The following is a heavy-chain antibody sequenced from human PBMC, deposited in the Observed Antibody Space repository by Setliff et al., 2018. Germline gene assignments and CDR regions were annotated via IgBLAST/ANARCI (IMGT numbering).Heavy chain of an antibody. CDR1: GGSFSNYA. J-gene: IGHJ5*02. CDR3: ARDALYDSNDRNSYYGNWLDP. V-gene: IGHV1-69*13. CDR2: IIPIYGST. D-gene: IGHD3-22*01. Sequence: GASVKVSCKASGGSFSNYAIIWVRQAPGQGPEWMGGIIPIYGSTNNAEKFQGRVTFSADESMSTVYMELSSQTSADTALYYCARDALYDSNDRNSYYGNWLDPWGQGTRATVSS.